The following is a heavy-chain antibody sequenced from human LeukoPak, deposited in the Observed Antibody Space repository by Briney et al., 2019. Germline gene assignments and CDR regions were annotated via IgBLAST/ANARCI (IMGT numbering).Heavy chain of an antibody. D-gene: IGHD6-19*01. Sequence: ASVKVSCKASGYTFTIYGISWVRQAPGQGLEWMGWISAYNGNTNYAQKLQGRVTMTTDTSTSTAYMELRSLRSDDTAVYYCARGWKVTGKRSYYFDYWGQGTLVTVSS. CDR3: ARGWKVTGKRSYYFDY. V-gene: IGHV1-18*01. J-gene: IGHJ4*02. CDR1: GYTFTIYG. CDR2: ISAYNGNT.